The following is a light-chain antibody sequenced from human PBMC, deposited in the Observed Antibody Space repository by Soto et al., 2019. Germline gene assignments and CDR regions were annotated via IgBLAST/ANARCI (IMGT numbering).Light chain of an antibody. CDR1: QSISSW. V-gene: IGKV1-5*01. CDR2: DAS. Sequence: DIQMTQYPSTLSASVGGRVTITCRASQSISSWLAWYQQKPGKAPKLLIYDASSLESGVPSRFSGSGSGTEFTLTISSLQPDDFATYYCQQYNSYPWTFGQGTKVDI. CDR3: QQYNSYPWT. J-gene: IGKJ1*01.